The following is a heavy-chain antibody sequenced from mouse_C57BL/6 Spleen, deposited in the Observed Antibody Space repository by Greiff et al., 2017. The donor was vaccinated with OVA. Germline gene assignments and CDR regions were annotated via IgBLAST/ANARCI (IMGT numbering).Heavy chain of an antibody. J-gene: IGHJ4*01. CDR1: GFTFSSYA. CDR2: ISDGGSYT. CDR3: ARGYSNYAMDY. Sequence: EVHLVESGGGLVKPGGSLKLSCAASGFTFSSYAMSWVRQTPEQRLEWVATISDGGSYTYYPDNVKGRFTISRDNAKNNLYLQMSHLKSEDTAMYYCARGYSNYAMDYWGQGTSVTVSS. V-gene: IGHV5-4*01. D-gene: IGHD2-5*01.